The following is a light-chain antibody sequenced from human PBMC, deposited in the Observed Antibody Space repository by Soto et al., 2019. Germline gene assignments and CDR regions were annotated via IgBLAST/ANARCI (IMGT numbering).Light chain of an antibody. Sequence: EIVMTQSPATLPVSPGERATLSCRASQTVYNNLAWYQKKPGKAPRLLIYSASTRATGLPARFSGSGSGTEFTLTISSLQSEDFAVYFCQQYTAWPLTFGGGTKVVIK. CDR3: QQYTAWPLT. V-gene: IGKV3-15*01. J-gene: IGKJ4*01. CDR2: SAS. CDR1: QTVYNN.